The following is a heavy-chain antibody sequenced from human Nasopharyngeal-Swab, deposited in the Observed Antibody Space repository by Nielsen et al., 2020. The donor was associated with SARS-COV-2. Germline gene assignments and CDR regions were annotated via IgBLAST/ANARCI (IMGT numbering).Heavy chain of an antibody. V-gene: IGHV4-38-2*02. CDR2: IYHSGST. D-gene: IGHD4-17*01. Sequence: RQAPGKGLEWIGGIYHSGSTYYNPSLKSRVTISVDTSKNQFSLKLSSVTAADTAVYYCARDGYGDYGLDYWGQGTLVTISS. CDR3: ARDGYGDYGLDY. J-gene: IGHJ4*02.